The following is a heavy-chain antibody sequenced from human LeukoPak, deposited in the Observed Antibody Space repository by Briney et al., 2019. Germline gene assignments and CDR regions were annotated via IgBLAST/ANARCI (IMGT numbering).Heavy chain of an antibody. V-gene: IGHV3-30-3*01. CDR2: ISYDGSNK. Sequence: GGSLRLSCAASGFTLSTYALHWVRQAPGQGLEWVAVISYDGSNKYYADSVKGRFTISRDNSKNTLSLQMNSLKAEDTAVYHCTTGVMITFGGVIVFDYWGQGTLVTVSS. CDR1: GFTLSTYA. CDR3: TTGVMITFGGVIVFDY. J-gene: IGHJ4*02. D-gene: IGHD3-16*02.